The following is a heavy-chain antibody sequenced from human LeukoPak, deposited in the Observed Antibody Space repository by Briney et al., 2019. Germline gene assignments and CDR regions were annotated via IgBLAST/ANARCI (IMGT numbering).Heavy chain of an antibody. J-gene: IGHJ4*02. Sequence: SETLSLTCTVSGYSISSGYYWGWIRQPPGKGLEWIGSIYHSGSTYYNPSLKSRVTISVDTSKNQFSLKLSSVTAADTAVYYCARGEQHHDYWGQGTLVTVSS. D-gene: IGHD6-13*01. CDR3: ARGEQHHDY. V-gene: IGHV4-38-2*02. CDR1: GYSISSGYY. CDR2: IYHSGST.